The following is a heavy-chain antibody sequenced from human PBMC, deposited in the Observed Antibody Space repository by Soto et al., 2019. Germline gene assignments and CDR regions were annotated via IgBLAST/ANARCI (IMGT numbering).Heavy chain of an antibody. Sequence: QVQLQESDPGLVKPSQTLSLTCTVSGGSMRSGDYYWSWISQPPGKGLEWIGYIYYSGSTYYNPSLKSRVTISVDTSKNQFSLKLSSVTAADTAVYYCARVPTWEGVAIDYWGQGTLVTVSS. CDR3: ARVPTWEGVAIDY. V-gene: IGHV4-30-4*01. D-gene: IGHD5-12*01. CDR2: IYYSGST. J-gene: IGHJ4*02. CDR1: GGSMRSGDYY.